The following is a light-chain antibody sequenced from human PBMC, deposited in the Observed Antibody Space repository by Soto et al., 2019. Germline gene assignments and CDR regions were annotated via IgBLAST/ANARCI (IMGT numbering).Light chain of an antibody. J-gene: IGKJ1*01. Sequence: DIQVTQSPSSLSASLGDRVTITCRTSQNIASFLNWFQHKPGRAPKLLISGASRLQTGVPSRFSGRGSGTSFTHTITSLQPEDFATYYCQQSYTPPPTFGQGTRVQSK. V-gene: IGKV1-39*01. CDR1: QNIASF. CDR2: GAS. CDR3: QQSYTPPPT.